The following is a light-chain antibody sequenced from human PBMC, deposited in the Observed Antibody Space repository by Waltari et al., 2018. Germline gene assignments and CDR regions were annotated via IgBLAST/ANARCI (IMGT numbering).Light chain of an antibody. CDR2: REN. J-gene: IGLJ3*02. CDR1: TTTVEDLY. CDR3: ASCDDRLNSGV. Sequence: QSVLTQPPSVSGTPAQRVNISCSGSTTTVEDLYVFWYKQLPGPAPKLLIYRENPRPSGVPYRSSGAKSGASAALAISGGRAEEEATYRCASCDDRLNSGVFGGGTNQTVL. V-gene: IGLV1-47*01.